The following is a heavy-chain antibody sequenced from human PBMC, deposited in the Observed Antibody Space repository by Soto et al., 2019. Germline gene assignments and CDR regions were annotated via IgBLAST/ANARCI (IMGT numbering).Heavy chain of an antibody. Sequence: QVQLVESGGGVVQPGRSLRLSCAASGFTFSSYAMHWVRQAPGKGLEWVAVISYDGSNKYYADSVKGRFTISRDNSKNTLYLQRNSLRAEDTAVYYCARDPLRIAAAGTWYFDLWGRGTLVTVSS. V-gene: IGHV3-30-3*01. CDR3: ARDPLRIAAAGTWYFDL. D-gene: IGHD6-13*01. CDR1: GFTFSSYA. J-gene: IGHJ2*01. CDR2: ISYDGSNK.